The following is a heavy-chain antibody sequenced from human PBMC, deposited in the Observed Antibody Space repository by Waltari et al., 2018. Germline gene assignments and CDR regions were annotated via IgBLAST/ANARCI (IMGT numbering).Heavy chain of an antibody. V-gene: IGHV4-39*07. CDR2: IYYSGST. CDR1: GCSISSSSSY. J-gene: IGHJ4*02. D-gene: IGHD6-13*01. CDR3: ATDPGSSWS. Sequence: QLQLQESGPGLVKPSEPLSLTCPVSGCSISSSSSYWGWIRQPPGKGLEWIGSIYYSGSTYYNPSLKSRVTISVDTSKNQFSLKLSSVTAADTAVYYCATDPGSSWSGGQGTLVTVSS.